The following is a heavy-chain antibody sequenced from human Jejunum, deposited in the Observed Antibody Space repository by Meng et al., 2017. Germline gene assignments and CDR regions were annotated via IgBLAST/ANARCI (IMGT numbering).Heavy chain of an antibody. J-gene: IGHJ4*02. Sequence: QVQLQGSGPGLVEPSGTLSLTCAVSGASISSGYWWSWVRQPPGKGLEWIGEIHHGGDTNYNPSLKSRVTISVDKSNNQYSLRLTSVTAAGTAMYYCARNGAYSADHWGQGTLVTVSS. V-gene: IGHV4-4*02. D-gene: IGHD2-15*01. CDR2: IHHGGDT. CDR3: ARNGAYSADH. CDR1: GASISSGYW.